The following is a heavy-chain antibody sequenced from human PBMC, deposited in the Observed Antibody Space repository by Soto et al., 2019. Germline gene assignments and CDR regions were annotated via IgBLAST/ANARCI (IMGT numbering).Heavy chain of an antibody. CDR3: AKGSALTTTTRYGFDI. V-gene: IGHV3-23*01. Sequence: LRLSCAASGFTFSTYAMSWVRQAPGKGLEWVSAISASGGSTFYADSVKGRFTISRDNSKNTLYLQMNSLRAEDTAVYYCAKGSALTTTTRYGFDIWGQGTMVTVSS. CDR1: GFTFSTYA. CDR2: ISASGGST. J-gene: IGHJ3*02. D-gene: IGHD1-7*01.